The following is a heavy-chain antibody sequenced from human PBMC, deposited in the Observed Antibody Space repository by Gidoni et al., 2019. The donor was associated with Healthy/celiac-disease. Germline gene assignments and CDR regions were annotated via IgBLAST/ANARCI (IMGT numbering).Heavy chain of an antibody. J-gene: IGHJ5*02. CDR1: GFTFSSYC. Sequence: EVQLVESGGGLVQPGVSLRLSCLASGFTFSSYCMPCFRQAPGKGLVWVSRINSDGSSTSYADSVKGRFTISRDNAKNTLYLQMNSLRAEDTAVYYCAREEGERYFDWLESRWDNWFDPWGQGTLVTVSS. CDR3: AREEGERYFDWLESRWDNWFDP. D-gene: IGHD3-9*01. V-gene: IGHV3-74*01. CDR2: INSDGSST.